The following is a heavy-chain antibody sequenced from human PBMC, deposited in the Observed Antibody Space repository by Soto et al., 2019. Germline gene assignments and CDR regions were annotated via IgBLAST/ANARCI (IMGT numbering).Heavy chain of an antibody. D-gene: IGHD3-9*01. CDR2: IIPIFGTA. Sequence: SVKVSCKDSGGTFSSYAIGWVRQAPGQGLEWMGGIIPIFGTANYAQKFQGRVTITADESTSTAYMELSSLRSEDTAVYYCARVYDILTGYRYYFDYWGQGTLVTVSS. J-gene: IGHJ4*02. CDR1: GGTFSSYA. CDR3: ARVYDILTGYRYYFDY. V-gene: IGHV1-69*13.